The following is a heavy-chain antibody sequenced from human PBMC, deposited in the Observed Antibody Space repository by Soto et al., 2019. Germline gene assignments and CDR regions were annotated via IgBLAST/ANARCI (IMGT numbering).Heavy chain of an antibody. CDR2: IYYSGST. CDR3: VGELWHISHY. V-gene: IGHV4-31*03. J-gene: IGHJ4*02. D-gene: IGHD2-21*01. Sequence: QVQLQESGPGLVKPSQTLSLTCTVSGGSISSGGYYWSWIRQHPGKGLRWIGYIYYSGSTYYTPSLKSRVTISVDTSKNQSALKLSAVIAADTAVYYCVGELWHISHYWGQGTLVTVSS. CDR1: GGSISSGGYY.